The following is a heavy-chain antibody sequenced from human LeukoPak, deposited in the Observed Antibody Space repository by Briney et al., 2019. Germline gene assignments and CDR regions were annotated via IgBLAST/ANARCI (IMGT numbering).Heavy chain of an antibody. Sequence: GGSLRLSCAASGLTGSSNFMTWVRQAPGKELEWVSAMYSGGSTFYADSVRGRFNISRDNSKKTMFLQMSSLRVEDAAVYYCASSGTASRGAMDVWGQGTTVTVSS. V-gene: IGHV3-66*01. CDR1: GLTGSSNF. D-gene: IGHD1-1*01. CDR2: MYSGGST. J-gene: IGHJ6*02. CDR3: ASSGTASRGAMDV.